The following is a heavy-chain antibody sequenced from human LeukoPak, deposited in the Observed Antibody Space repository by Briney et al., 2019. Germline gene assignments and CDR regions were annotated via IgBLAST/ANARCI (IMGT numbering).Heavy chain of an antibody. CDR2: ISGRGDST. V-gene: IGHV3-23*01. CDR1: GFTFSNYA. CDR3: ARVGVAEAGTKDAFDI. J-gene: IGHJ3*02. D-gene: IGHD6-19*01. Sequence: QPGGSLRLSCAASGFTFSNYAMTWVRQAPGKGLEWVSAISGRGDSTFYADSVKGRFTISRDNSKNTLYLQMNSLRAEDTAVYYCARVGVAEAGTKDAFDIWGQGTMVTVSS.